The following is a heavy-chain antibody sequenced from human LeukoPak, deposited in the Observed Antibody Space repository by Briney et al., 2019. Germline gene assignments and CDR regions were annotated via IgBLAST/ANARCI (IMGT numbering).Heavy chain of an antibody. CDR2: IYYSGST. CDR3: ARFVQGYYDSSGYEGY. J-gene: IGHJ4*02. Sequence: PSETLSLTCTVSGGSLSSSSYYWGWIRQPPGKGLEWIGSIYYSGSTYYNPSLKSRVTISVDTSKNQFSLKLSSVTAADTAVYYCARFVQGYYDSSGYEGYWGQGTLVTVSS. V-gene: IGHV4-39*01. CDR1: GGSLSSSSYY. D-gene: IGHD3-22*01.